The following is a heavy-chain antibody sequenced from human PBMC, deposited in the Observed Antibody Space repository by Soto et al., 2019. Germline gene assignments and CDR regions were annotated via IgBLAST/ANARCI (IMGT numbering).Heavy chain of an antibody. Sequence: TCSVGDDSSTSSYWSWIRQPPGRGLEWIGFSHYSGNSKHNPSLKSRVTISVDTSKNQFSLKLSSVTAADTAVYYCARVGHWFDPWGQGTLVTVSS. CDR2: SHYSGNS. CDR3: ARVGHWFDP. CDR1: DDSSTSSY. V-gene: IGHV4-59*12. J-gene: IGHJ5*02.